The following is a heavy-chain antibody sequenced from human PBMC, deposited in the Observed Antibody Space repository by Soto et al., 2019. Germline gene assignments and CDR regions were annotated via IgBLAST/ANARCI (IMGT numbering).Heavy chain of an antibody. CDR1: SSYY. D-gene: IGHD3-10*01. CDR2: IWYDGSNK. CDR3: ARGRYGSGTRDYYYYMDV. Sequence: SSYYWGWIRQSPGKGLEWVAVIWYDGSNKYYADSVKGRFTISRDNSKNTLYLQMNSLRAEDTAVYYCARGRYGSGTRDYYYYMDVWGKGTTVTVSS. V-gene: IGHV3-33*01. J-gene: IGHJ6*03.